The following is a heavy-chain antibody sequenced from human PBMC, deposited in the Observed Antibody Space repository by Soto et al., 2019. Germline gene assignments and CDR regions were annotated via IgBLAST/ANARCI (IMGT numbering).Heavy chain of an antibody. CDR3: ARQHRIVGATTADY. CDR2: IYPGESNT. Sequence: GESLKISCKGSGDSFTSYRIGWVRQMPGKGLEWMGIIYPGESNTRYSPSFQGQVTISADKSISTAYLQWSSLKSSDTAMYYCARQHRIVGATTADYWGQGTLVTVPQ. J-gene: IGHJ4*02. D-gene: IGHD1-26*01. CDR1: GDSFTSYR. V-gene: IGHV5-51*01.